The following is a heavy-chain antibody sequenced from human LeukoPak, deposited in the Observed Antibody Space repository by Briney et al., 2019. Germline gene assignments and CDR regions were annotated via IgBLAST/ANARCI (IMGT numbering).Heavy chain of an antibody. V-gene: IGHV3-30*18. CDR1: RFIFSDYG. D-gene: IGHD3-10*01. Sequence: GGSLRLSCTASRFIFSDYGMHWVRQAPGKGLEGVAVVSYSGTTTYYADSVRGRFTVSRDNSKNVLYLQMDRLSPEDTAVYYCAKSLTDRWFGEFRFDPWGQGTLVTVSS. CDR3: AKSLTDRWFGEFRFDP. CDR2: VSYSGTTT. J-gene: IGHJ5*02.